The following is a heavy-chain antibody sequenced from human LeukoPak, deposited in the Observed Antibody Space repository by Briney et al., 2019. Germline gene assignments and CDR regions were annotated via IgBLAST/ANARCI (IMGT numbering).Heavy chain of an antibody. Sequence: GGSLRLSCAASGFSLSTHWMSWFRQAPGKGLEWVALIKQDGSVIHYVDSVKGRFTISRDNAKNSLSLQMNSLRADDTAVYYCASDEGWTFDIWGQGTKVPVSS. D-gene: IGHD5-24*01. CDR3: ASDEGWTFDI. V-gene: IGHV3-7*01. J-gene: IGHJ3*02. CDR2: IKQDGSVI. CDR1: GFSLSTHW.